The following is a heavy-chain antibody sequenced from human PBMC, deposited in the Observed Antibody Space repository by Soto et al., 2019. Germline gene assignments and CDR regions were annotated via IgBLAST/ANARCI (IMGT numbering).Heavy chain of an antibody. CDR3: ARNAKPDYGGNSGRVGPWSY. J-gene: IGHJ4*02. V-gene: IGHV1-18*01. CDR2: ISAYNGNT. Sequence: ASVKVSCKASGYTFTSCGISWVRQAPGQGLEWMGWISAYNGNTNYAQKLQGRVTMTTDTSTSTAYMELRSLRSDDTAVYYCARNAKPDYGGNSGRVGPWSYWGQGTLVTVSS. D-gene: IGHD4-17*01. CDR1: GYTFTSCG.